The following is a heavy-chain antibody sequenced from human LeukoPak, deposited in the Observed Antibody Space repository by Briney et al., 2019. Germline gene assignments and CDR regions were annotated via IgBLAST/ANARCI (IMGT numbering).Heavy chain of an antibody. CDR3: ARGGSRVVTYGNFDY. D-gene: IGHD2-21*02. CDR2: ISTYSGNT. J-gene: IGHJ4*02. CDR1: GYTFTSYG. V-gene: IGHV1-18*01. Sequence: ASVKVSCKASGYTFTSYGISWVRQAPGQGPEWMGWISTYSGNTNYAQKFQGRITMTIETSTSTAYMELRSLRSDDTAVYYCARGGSRVVTYGNFDYWGQGTLVTVSS.